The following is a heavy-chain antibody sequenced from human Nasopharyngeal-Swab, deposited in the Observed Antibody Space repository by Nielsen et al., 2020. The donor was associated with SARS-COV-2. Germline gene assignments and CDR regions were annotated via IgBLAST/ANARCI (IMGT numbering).Heavy chain of an antibody. D-gene: IGHD5-18*01. V-gene: IGHV3-21*04. CDR3: AKVSYGYGYYLDY. Sequence: GESLKISCVDSGLTFNTYTMNWVRQAPGKGLEWVSSISSGSSYIYYADSVRGRFTISRDNAKNSVYLQMNSLRPEDTALYYCAKVSYGYGYYLDYWGQGTPVTVSS. J-gene: IGHJ4*02. CDR1: GLTFNTYT. CDR2: ISSGSSYI.